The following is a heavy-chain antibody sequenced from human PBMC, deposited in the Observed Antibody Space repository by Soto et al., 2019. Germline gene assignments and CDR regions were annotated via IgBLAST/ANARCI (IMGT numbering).Heavy chain of an antibody. D-gene: IGHD3-3*01. CDR3: ARDRAYDFWSGYLDYYYYGMDV. CDR2: IYYSGST. CDR1: GGSISSGGYY. V-gene: IGHV4-31*03. Sequence: SETLSLTCTVSGGSISSGGYYWSWIRQHPGKGLEWIGYIYYSGSTYYNPSLKSRVTISVDTSKNQFSLKLSSVTAADTAVYYCARDRAYDFWSGYLDYYYYGMDVWGQGPTVT. J-gene: IGHJ6*02.